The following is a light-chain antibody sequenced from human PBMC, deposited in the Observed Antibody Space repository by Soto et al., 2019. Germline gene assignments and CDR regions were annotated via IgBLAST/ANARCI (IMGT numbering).Light chain of an antibody. Sequence: QSVLTQPASVSGSPGQSITISCTGTSSDVGGYNYVSWYQQHPGKAPKLMIYDVSNRPSGVSNRFSGSKSGNTASLTISGLQAEDEADYYCSSYTSSCTVVFGGGTQLTVL. CDR1: SSDVGGYNY. J-gene: IGLJ2*01. CDR2: DVS. V-gene: IGLV2-14*01. CDR3: SSYTSSCTVV.